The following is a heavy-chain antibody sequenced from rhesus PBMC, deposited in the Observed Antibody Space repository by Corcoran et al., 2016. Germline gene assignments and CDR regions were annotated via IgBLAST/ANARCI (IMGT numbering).Heavy chain of an antibody. CDR3: ARMRADWDFDL. J-gene: IGHJ2*01. Sequence: QVQLQESGPGVVKPSETLYLTCAVSGYSISSGYDWSWIRPPRGKGLEWIGYIYGSTGSTNYNPSRKNRGTISKDTSNIQCSLQLSSVTAAVPAVYYCARMRADWDFDLWGPGTPITIAS. CDR2: IYGSTGST. V-gene: IGHV4-76*01. CDR1: GYSISSGYD.